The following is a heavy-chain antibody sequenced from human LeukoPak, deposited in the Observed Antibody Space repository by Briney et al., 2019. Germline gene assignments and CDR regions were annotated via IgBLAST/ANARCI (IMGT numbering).Heavy chain of an antibody. J-gene: IGHJ3*02. V-gene: IGHV3-53*01. CDR1: GFTFTSYS. CDR3: ARGRRGPDFAFDI. Sequence: GGSLRLSCAASGFTFTSYSMSWVRQAPGKGLQWVSVIYSGGTTYYADSVKGRCTLSRDNSKNTLYLQMNSLRAEDTAVYYCARGRRGPDFAFDIWGQGTMVTVSS. CDR2: IYSGGTT. D-gene: IGHD3-10*01.